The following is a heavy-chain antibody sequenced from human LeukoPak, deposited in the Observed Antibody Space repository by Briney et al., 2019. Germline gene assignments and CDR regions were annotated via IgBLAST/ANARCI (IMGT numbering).Heavy chain of an antibody. CDR1: GFTFSNAW. CDR3: TTFYCSSTSCWGYFDY. CDR2: IKSKTDGGTT. J-gene: IGHJ4*02. V-gene: IGHV3-15*01. Sequence: PGGSLRLSCAASGFTFSNAWMSWVRQAPGKGLEWVGRIKSKTDGGTTDYAAPVKGRFTISRDDSKNTLYLQMNSLKTEGTAVYYCTTFYCSSTSCWGYFDYWGQGTLVTVSS. D-gene: IGHD2-2*01.